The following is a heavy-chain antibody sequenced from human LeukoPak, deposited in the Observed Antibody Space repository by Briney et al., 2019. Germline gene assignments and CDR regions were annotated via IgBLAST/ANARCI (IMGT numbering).Heavy chain of an antibody. V-gene: IGHV1-69*02. Sequence: SVKVSCKASGGTFSSYTISWVRQAPGQGLEWVGRIIPILGIANYAQKFQGRVTITADKSTSTAYMELSSLRSEDTAVYYCACGTTFGVVTRDAFDIWGQGTMVTVSS. CDR2: IIPILGIA. D-gene: IGHD3-3*01. CDR3: ACGTTFGVVTRDAFDI. CDR1: GGTFSSYT. J-gene: IGHJ3*02.